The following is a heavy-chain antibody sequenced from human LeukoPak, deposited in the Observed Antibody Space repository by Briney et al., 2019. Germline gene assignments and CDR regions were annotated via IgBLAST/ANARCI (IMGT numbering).Heavy chain of an antibody. D-gene: IGHD3-10*01. J-gene: IGHJ4*02. CDR1: GGSFSGYY. CDR2: INHSGST. V-gene: IGHV4-34*01. CDR3: ARGRTMVRGVTLDY. Sequence: SETLSLTCAVYGGSFSGYYWSWIRQPPGKGLEWIGEINHSGSTSYNPSLKSRVTISVDTSKNQFSLKLSSVTAADTAVYYCARGRTMVRGVTLDYWGQGTLVTVSS.